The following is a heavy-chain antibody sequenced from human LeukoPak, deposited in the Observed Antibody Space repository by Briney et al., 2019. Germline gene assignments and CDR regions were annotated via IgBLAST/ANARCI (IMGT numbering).Heavy chain of an antibody. J-gene: IGHJ6*03. CDR1: GGSISSSSYY. CDR3: ASVPAAAGTGGYYYYYMDV. CDR2: IYYSGST. D-gene: IGHD6-13*01. Sequence: PSETPSLTCTVSGGSISSSSYYWGWIRQPPGKGLEWIGSIYYSGSTYYNPSLKSRVTISVDTSKNQFSLKLSSVTAADTAVYYCASVPAAAGTGGYYYYYMDVWGKGTTVTVSS. V-gene: IGHV4-39*01.